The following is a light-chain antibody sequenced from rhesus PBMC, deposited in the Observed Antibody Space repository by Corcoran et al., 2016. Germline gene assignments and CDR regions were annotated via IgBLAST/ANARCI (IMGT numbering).Light chain of an antibody. CDR3: LQSINWPLT. CDR2: GAS. Sequence: EIVMTQSPATLALSPGEVATLSCRASQTVSNYLAWYQQTPGQAPRLRIYGASSRATGIPERFRGSGSGTECTLTISSLEPEDVGVYFGLQSINWPLTFGGGTKVEIK. J-gene: IGKJ4*01. CDR1: QTVSNY. V-gene: IGKV3-24*04.